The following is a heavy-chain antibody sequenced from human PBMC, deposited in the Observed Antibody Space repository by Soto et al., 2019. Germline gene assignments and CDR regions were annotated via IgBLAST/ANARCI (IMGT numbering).Heavy chain of an antibody. D-gene: IGHD1-26*01. Sequence: EVQLLESGGGLVQPGGSLRLSCAASGFPFSRFAMTWVRQAPGKGLEWVSSISGGGGDTYYADSVKGRFTVSRDTSKNTLYLQMSSLRAEDTALYYCAKNPDVYSGSGYFDYWGQGALVTVSS. CDR1: GFPFSRFA. J-gene: IGHJ4*02. CDR2: ISGGGGDT. CDR3: AKNPDVYSGSGYFDY. V-gene: IGHV3-23*01.